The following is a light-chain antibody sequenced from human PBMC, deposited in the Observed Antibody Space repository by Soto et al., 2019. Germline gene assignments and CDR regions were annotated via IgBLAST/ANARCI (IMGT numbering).Light chain of an antibody. CDR3: SSSATSSIYV. Sequence: QSALTQPASVSGSPGQSITISCTGTSSDVGAYNYVSWYQQHPGKAPKLMIYEVSNRPSGVSRRFSGSKSGNTASLTFSGLEAEDEADYYCSSSATSSIYVFGTGTKVTVL. V-gene: IGLV2-14*01. J-gene: IGLJ1*01. CDR1: SSDVGAYNY. CDR2: EVS.